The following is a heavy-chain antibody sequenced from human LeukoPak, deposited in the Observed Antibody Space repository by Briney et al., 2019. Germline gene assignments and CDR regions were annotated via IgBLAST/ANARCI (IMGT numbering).Heavy chain of an antibody. CDR2: ISYDGSNK. CDR1: GFTFSSYA. CDR3: AKDLPYDSSGYSY. V-gene: IGHV3-30-3*01. D-gene: IGHD3-22*01. Sequence: PGGSLRLSCAASGFTFSSYAMHWVRQAPGKGLEWVAVISYDGSNKYYADSVKGRFTISRDNSKNTLYLQMNSLRAEDTAVYYCAKDLPYDSSGYSYWGQGTLVTVSS. J-gene: IGHJ4*02.